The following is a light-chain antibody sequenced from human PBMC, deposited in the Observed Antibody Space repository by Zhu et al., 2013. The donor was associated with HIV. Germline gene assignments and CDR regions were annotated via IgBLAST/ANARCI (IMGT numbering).Light chain of an antibody. V-gene: IGKV1-16*01. Sequence: DIQMTQSPSSLSASVGDRVTITCRASQSIGNYLNWYQQKPGKAPKVLIYAASSLVSGVPSRFSGSGSGTEFTLTISSLQPDDFATYYCQQYNSYPSFGGGTKVEIK. J-gene: IGKJ4*01. CDR1: QSIGNY. CDR3: QQYNSYPS. CDR2: AAS.